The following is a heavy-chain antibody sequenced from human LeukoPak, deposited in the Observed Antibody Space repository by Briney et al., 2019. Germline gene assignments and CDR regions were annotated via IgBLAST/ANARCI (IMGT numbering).Heavy chain of an antibody. CDR2: ISSSGSII. CDR3: AKGGGYSNGLFDS. CDR1: GFTFRSYE. Sequence: GGSLRLSCAASGFTFRSYEMNWVRQAPGKGLEWVSYISSSGSIIYYADSVKGRFTISRDNSKSTLYLQMNSLRAEDTAVYYCAKGGGYSNGLFDSWGQGTLVTVSS. J-gene: IGHJ4*02. V-gene: IGHV3-48*01. D-gene: IGHD6-19*01.